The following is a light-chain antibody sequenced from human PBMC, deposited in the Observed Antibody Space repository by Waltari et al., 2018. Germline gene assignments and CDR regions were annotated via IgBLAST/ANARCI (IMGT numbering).Light chain of an antibody. V-gene: IGKV2-30*01. CDR1: HSLVYDNGNTY. CDR2: MVS. J-gene: IGKJ1*01. Sequence: DVVMTQSQLSPSVPLGHPASLSCPSSHSLVYDNGNTYLNWFHQRPGQSPRRLIYMVSTRDSGVAGRFSGSGSGTDFTLTINGVEAEDVGLYFCMQGANWPPTFGQGTRVEIK. CDR3: MQGANWPPT.